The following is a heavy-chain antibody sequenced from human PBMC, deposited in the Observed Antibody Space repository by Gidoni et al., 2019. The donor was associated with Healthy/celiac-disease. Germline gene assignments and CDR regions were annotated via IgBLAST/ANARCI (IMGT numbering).Heavy chain of an antibody. CDR3: AKDSSSWYGVRNWYFDL. Sequence: QVQLVESGGGVVPPGRSLRLSCAASGFTFSSYGMHWGRQAPGKGLEWVAVLSYDGSNKYYADSVKGRFTISRDNSKNTLYLQMNSLRAEDTAVYYCAKDSSSWYGVRNWYFDLWGRGTLVTVSS. V-gene: IGHV3-30*18. CDR1: GFTFSSYG. J-gene: IGHJ2*01. D-gene: IGHD6-13*01. CDR2: LSYDGSNK.